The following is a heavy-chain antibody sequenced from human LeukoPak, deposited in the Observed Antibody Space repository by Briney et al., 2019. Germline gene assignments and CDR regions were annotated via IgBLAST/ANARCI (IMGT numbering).Heavy chain of an antibody. CDR1: GFTFSDYY. J-gene: IGHJ3*02. D-gene: IGHD6-19*01. Sequence: GGSLRLSCAASGFTFSDYYMNWIRQAPGKGLEWISYISSSGGTIYYANSVKGRFTISRDNAKNSLYLQMNSLRAEDTAVYYCAGYSSGWFGAFHIWGQGTMVTVSS. V-gene: IGHV3-11*04. CDR2: ISSSGGTI. CDR3: AGYSSGWFGAFHI.